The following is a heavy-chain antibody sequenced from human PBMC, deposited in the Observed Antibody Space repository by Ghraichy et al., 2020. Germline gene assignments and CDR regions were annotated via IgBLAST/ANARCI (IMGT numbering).Heavy chain of an antibody. Sequence: SETLSLTCTVSGGSISSYYWSWIRQPPGKGLEWIVYIYYSGGTNYNPSLKSRVTISVDTSKNQFSLKLRSVTAADTAVYYCARSITRVRGAPYYYYGMDVWGQGTTVTVSS. J-gene: IGHJ6*02. V-gene: IGHV4-59*01. CDR3: ARSITRVRGAPYYYYGMDV. D-gene: IGHD3-10*01. CDR1: GGSISSYY. CDR2: IYYSGGT.